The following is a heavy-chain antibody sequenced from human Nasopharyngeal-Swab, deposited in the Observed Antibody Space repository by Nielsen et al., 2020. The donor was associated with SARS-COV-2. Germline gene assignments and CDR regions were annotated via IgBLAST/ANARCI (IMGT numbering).Heavy chain of an antibody. CDR2: ITGSGGTT. CDR3: AKHKVSCGGDCYTIPDY. J-gene: IGHJ4*02. V-gene: IGHV3-23*01. CDR1: GFTFSSYG. Sequence: GGSLRLSCAASGFTFSSYGMHWVRQAPGKGLEWVSAITGSGGTTTYAESVKGRFTISRDNSKNTLYLQMNSLRAEDTAIYYCAKHKVSCGGDCYTIPDYWGQGTLVTVSS. D-gene: IGHD2-21*01.